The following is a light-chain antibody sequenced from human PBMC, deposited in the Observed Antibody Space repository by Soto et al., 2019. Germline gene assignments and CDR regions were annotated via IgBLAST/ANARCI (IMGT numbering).Light chain of an antibody. J-gene: IGKJ1*01. CDR3: QQYNDWPLT. Sequence: EIVITQSPFTLSVSPGERVTLSCRASQSVSSNLAWYQQKPGQAPSLLIYGAFTRATGIPARFSGTGSGTEFTLTISSLQSEDLAIYYCQQYNDWPLTFGQGTKVDIK. V-gene: IGKV3-15*01. CDR2: GAF. CDR1: QSVSSN.